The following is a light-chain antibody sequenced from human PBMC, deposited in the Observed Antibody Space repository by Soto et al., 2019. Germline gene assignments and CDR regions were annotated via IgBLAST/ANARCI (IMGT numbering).Light chain of an antibody. CDR1: QSVSSN. CDR2: RAS. Sequence: EIVMTQSPATLSVSPGERATLSCRASQSVSSNLAWYQQKPGQAPRLLIYRASTRATGIPARFSGSGFGTEFTLTISSLQSEDFAVYYCQQYNNWPPIVFGQGTRLEIK. V-gene: IGKV3-15*01. CDR3: QQYNNWPPIV. J-gene: IGKJ5*01.